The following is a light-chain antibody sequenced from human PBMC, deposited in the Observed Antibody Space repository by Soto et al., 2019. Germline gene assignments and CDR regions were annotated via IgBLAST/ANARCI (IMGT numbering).Light chain of an antibody. J-gene: IGLJ3*02. CDR1: SGTIASNY. V-gene: IGLV6-57*01. CDR2: EDN. CDR3: QSYDGTNWV. Sequence: NFMLTQPHSVSESPGKTVTISCTRRSGTIASNYVQWYQQRPGSSPTTVIYEDNQRPSGVPDRFSGSIDSSSNSASLTISGLKTEDEADYYCQSYDGTNWVFGGGTK.